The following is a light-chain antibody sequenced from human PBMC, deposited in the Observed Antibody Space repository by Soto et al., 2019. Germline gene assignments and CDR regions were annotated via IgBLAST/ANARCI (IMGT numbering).Light chain of an antibody. V-gene: IGKV1-39*01. CDR3: QQSYSSPQMYT. Sequence: DIQMTQSPSYLSASVGDRVTITCRASQTISSSLNWYQQKPGKAPDLLIYAASNLQSGVPSRFSGSGSGSDFSLTISSLQPEDFATDYCQQSYSSPQMYTFGQGTRLEIK. J-gene: IGKJ2*01. CDR2: AAS. CDR1: QTISSS.